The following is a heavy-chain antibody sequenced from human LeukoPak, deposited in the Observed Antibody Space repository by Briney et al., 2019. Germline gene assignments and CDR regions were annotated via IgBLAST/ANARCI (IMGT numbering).Heavy chain of an antibody. CDR2: VYYTGRT. J-gene: IGHJ4*02. CDR3: AKNSGGYKWSY. Sequence: SSETLSLTCTVSGGSISGSYWDCIRQSPGKGLEWLGYVYYTGRTNYNPSLKSRLTMSVDTSTNQFSLRLSSVTAADTAVYYCAKNSGGYKWSYWGQGTLVTVSS. CDR1: GGSISGSY. D-gene: IGHD1-20*01. V-gene: IGHV4-59*08.